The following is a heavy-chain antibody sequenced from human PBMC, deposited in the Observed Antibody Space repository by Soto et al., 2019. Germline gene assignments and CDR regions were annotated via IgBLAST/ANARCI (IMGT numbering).Heavy chain of an antibody. CDR3: ARTYYDFWSGSAPLDY. CDR2: ISSSSSTI. V-gene: IGHV3-21*01. CDR1: GFTFSSYS. Sequence: EVQLVESGGGLVKPGGSLRLSCAASGFTFSSYSMNWVRQAPGKGLEWVSSISSSSSTIYYADSVKGRFTISRDNAKNSLYLQMNSLRDEDTAVYYCARTYYDFWSGSAPLDYWGQGTLVTVSS. D-gene: IGHD3-3*01. J-gene: IGHJ4*02.